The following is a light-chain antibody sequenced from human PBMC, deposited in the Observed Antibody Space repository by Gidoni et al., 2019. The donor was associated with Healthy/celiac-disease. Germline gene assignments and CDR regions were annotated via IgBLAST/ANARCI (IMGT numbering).Light chain of an antibody. Sequence: QSVLTQPPSVSEAPRQRVTISCSGSSSNIGNNAVNWYQQLPGKATKLLIYYDDLLPSGVSDRFSGSKSGTSASLAISGLQSEDEADYYCAAWDDSLNGWVFGGGTKL. J-gene: IGLJ3*02. CDR2: YDD. V-gene: IGLV1-36*01. CDR3: AAWDDSLNGWV. CDR1: SSNIGNNA.